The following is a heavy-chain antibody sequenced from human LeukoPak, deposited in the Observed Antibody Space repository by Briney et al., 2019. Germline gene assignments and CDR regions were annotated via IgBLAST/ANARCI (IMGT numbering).Heavy chain of an antibody. Sequence: GASVTVSCKASGYTFTSYDINWVRQAPGQGLEWMGWMNPNSGNTGYAQKFQGRVTMTRNTSISTAYMELSSLRSEDTAVYYCARVGEEWAYYYYYYYMDVWGKGTTVTVSS. J-gene: IGHJ6*03. CDR2: MNPNSGNT. V-gene: IGHV1-8*01. CDR3: ARVGEEWAYYYYYYYMDV. CDR1: GYTFTSYD. D-gene: IGHD1-26*01.